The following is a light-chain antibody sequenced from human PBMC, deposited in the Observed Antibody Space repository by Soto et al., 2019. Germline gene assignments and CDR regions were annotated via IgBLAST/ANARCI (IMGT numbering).Light chain of an antibody. V-gene: IGLV1-44*01. J-gene: IGLJ1*01. CDR3: AAWDDSLNGYV. CDR1: SSNIGSNT. Sequence: QSVLTQPPSASGTPGRRVTISCSGSSSNIGSNTVNWYQQLPGTAPKLLIYSNNQRPSGVPDRFSGSKSGTSASLAISGLQPEDEADYYCAAWDDSLNGYVFGTGTKVTVL. CDR2: SNN.